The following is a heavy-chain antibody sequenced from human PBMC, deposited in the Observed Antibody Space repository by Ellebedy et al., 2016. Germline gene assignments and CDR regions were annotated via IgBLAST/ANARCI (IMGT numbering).Heavy chain of an antibody. J-gene: IGHJ4*02. Sequence: SETLSLTXTVSGGSISSGGYYWSWIRQHPGKGLEWIGYIYYSGSTNYNPSLKSRVTISVDTSKNQFSLKLSSVTAADTAVYYCARFGHRYFDWPHFDYWGQGTLVTVSS. CDR2: IYYSGST. CDR3: ARFGHRYFDWPHFDY. V-gene: IGHV4-61*08. D-gene: IGHD3-9*01. CDR1: GGSISSGGYY.